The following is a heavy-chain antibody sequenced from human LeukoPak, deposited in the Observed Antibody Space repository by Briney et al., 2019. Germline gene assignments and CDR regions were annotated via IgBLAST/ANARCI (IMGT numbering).Heavy chain of an antibody. D-gene: IGHD6-13*01. CDR3: AKDSRYSSSWYYYYYYMDV. CDR1: GFTFSSYA. Sequence: GGSLRLSCAASGFTFSSYAMSWVRHAPGKGLELVSAISGSGGSTYYADSVKGRFTISRDNSKNTLYLQMNSLRAEDTAVYYCAKDSRYSSSWYYYYYYMDVWGKGTTVTVSS. V-gene: IGHV3-23*01. CDR2: ISGSGGST. J-gene: IGHJ6*03.